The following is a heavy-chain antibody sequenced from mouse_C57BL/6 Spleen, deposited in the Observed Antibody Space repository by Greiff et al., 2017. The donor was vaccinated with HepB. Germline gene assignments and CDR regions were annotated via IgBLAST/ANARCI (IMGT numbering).Heavy chain of an antibody. CDR1: GFTFSSYA. CDR2: ISDGGSYT. Sequence: DVMLVESGGGLVKPGGSLKLSCAASGFTFSSYAMSWVRQTPEKRLEWVATISDGGSYTYYPDNVKGRFTISRDNAKNNLYLQMSHLKSEDTAMYYCARGGTPRYFDVWGTGTTVTVSS. D-gene: IGHD3-1*01. V-gene: IGHV5-4*03. CDR3: ARGGTPRYFDV. J-gene: IGHJ1*03.